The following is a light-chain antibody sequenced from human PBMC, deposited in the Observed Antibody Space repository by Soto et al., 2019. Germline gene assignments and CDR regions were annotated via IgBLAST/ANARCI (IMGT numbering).Light chain of an antibody. J-gene: IGKJ5*01. CDR2: DAS. CDR1: QSVAKNF. CDR3: QQYASSPIT. Sequence: EIVLTQSAGTLSLSPGERATLSCRASQSVAKNFLAWYQQTPGQAPRLLISDASRSDTGTPDRFSGSGSGTDFTLTISRLEPEDFAVYYCQQYASSPITFGQGTRLEIK. V-gene: IGKV3-20*01.